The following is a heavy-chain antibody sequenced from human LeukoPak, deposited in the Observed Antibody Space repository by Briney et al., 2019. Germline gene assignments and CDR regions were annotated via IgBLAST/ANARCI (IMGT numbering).Heavy chain of an antibody. CDR3: ASGAMVRGPGASFDY. J-gene: IGHJ4*02. Sequence: GGSLRLSCAASGFTFSSYSMNWVRQAPGKGLEWVSYISSSSSTIYYADSVKGRFTISRDNAKNSLYLQMNSLRAEDTAVYYCASGAMVRGPGASFDYWGQGTLVTVSS. CDR2: ISSSSSTI. D-gene: IGHD3-10*01. V-gene: IGHV3-48*04. CDR1: GFTFSSYS.